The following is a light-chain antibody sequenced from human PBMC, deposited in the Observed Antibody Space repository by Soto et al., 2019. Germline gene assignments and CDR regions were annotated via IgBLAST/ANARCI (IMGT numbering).Light chain of an antibody. V-gene: IGKV3-20*01. CDR1: QSVSSSY. J-gene: IGKJ4*01. Sequence: EIVLTQSPGTLSLSPGERATLSCRASQSVSSSYLAWYQQKPGRAPRLRIYGAPSRATGIPDRFSGSGSGTDFTLTISRLEPEDFAVYYCQLFGGGTKVEIK. CDR3: QL. CDR2: GAP.